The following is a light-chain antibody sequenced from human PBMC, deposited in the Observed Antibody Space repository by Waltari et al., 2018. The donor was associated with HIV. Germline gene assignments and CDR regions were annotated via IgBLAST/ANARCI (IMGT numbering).Light chain of an antibody. Sequence: DIQMTQSPSSVSASVGDRVTITCRASQDVATWLAWTQQRSGEAPRLLIYAASALQTGVPSRFSGDGSETDFTLTISNLQPEDFATYYCQQAYDFPPTFGQGTKVE. CDR3: QQAYDFPPT. CDR2: AAS. CDR1: QDVATW. V-gene: IGKV1-12*01. J-gene: IGKJ1*01.